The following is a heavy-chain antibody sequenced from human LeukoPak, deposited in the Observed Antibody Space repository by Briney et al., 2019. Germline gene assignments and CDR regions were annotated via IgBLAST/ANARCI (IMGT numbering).Heavy chain of an antibody. CDR1: GYTFTSNY. Sequence: VASVKVSCKAFGYTFTSNYMHWVRQAPGQGPEWMGVISPTGGSTTYAQKFQGRVTLTRDMSTSTDYLELSSLRSDDTAVYYCARDDEVVGYFDYWGQGTLVTVSS. CDR3: ARDDEVVGYFDY. J-gene: IGHJ4*02. V-gene: IGHV1-46*01. CDR2: ISPTGGST. D-gene: IGHD2-15*01.